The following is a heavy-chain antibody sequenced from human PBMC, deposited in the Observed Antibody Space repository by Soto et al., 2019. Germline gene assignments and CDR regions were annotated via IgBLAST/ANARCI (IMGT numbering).Heavy chain of an antibody. CDR3: ARREVFLEWLLDYFDY. CDR2: IYYSGST. Sequence: SETLSLTCTVSGGSISSSSYYWGWIRQPPGKGLEWIGSIYYSGSTYYNPSLKSRVTISVDTSKNQFSLKLSSVTAADTAVYYCARREVFLEWLLDYFDYWGQGTLVPVSS. J-gene: IGHJ4*02. D-gene: IGHD3-3*01. V-gene: IGHV4-39*01. CDR1: GGSISSSSYY.